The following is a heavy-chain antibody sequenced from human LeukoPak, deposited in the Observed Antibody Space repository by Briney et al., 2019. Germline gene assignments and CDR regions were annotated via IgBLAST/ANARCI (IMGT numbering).Heavy chain of an antibody. D-gene: IGHD2-15*01. CDR1: GYTFTSYD. Sequence: ASVKVSCKASGYTFTSYDINWVRQATGQGLEWMGWMNPNSGNTGYAQKFQGRVTMTRNTSISTAYMELSSLRSEDTAVYYCARGLYCSGGSCYSSDAFDTWGQGTMVTVSS. V-gene: IGHV1-8*01. J-gene: IGHJ3*02. CDR3: ARGLYCSGGSCYSSDAFDT. CDR2: MNPNSGNT.